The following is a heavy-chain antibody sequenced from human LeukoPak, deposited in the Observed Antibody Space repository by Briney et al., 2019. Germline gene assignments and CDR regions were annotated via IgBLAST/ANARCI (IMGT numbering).Heavy chain of an antibody. J-gene: IGHJ1*01. D-gene: IGHD2-15*01. CDR2: INHSGST. CDR3: ARGRADIVVVVAAYFQH. Sequence: SETLSLTCAVYGGSFSGYYWSWIRQPPGKGLEWIGEINHSGSTNYNPSLKSRVTISVDTSKDQFSLKLSSVTAADTAVYYCARGRADIVVVVAAYFQHWGQGTLVTVSS. CDR1: GGSFSGYY. V-gene: IGHV4-34*01.